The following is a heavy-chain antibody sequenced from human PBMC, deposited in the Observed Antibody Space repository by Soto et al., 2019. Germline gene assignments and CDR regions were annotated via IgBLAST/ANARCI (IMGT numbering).Heavy chain of an antibody. CDR2: IHSSGSI. J-gene: IGHJ1*01. V-gene: IGHV4-30-4*01. CDR1: GGSISSDDYY. CDR3: ARDLDGLHDDTSGPFPRPG. D-gene: IGHD3-22*01. Sequence: SETLSLTCTVSGGSISSDDYYWSWIRQAPGRGLEWIGYIHSSGSIYYNPSLKRRATMSIDTAGNQFSLKVSSVTVADTAVYYCARDLDGLHDDTSGPFPRPGWGQGTLVTVSS.